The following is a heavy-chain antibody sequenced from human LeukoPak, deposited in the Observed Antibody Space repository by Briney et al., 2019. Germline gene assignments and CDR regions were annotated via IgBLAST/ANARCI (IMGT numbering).Heavy chain of an antibody. CDR3: AKDVGATRLDAFDI. D-gene: IGHD1-26*01. Sequence: ETLSLTCAVSGGSISSGGYSWSWVRQAPGKGLEWVSAISGSGGSTYYADSVKGRFTISRDNSKNTLYLQMNSLRAEDTAVYYCAKDVGATRLDAFDIWGQGTMVTVSS. CDR1: GGSISSGGYS. J-gene: IGHJ3*02. CDR2: ISGSGGST. V-gene: IGHV3-23*01.